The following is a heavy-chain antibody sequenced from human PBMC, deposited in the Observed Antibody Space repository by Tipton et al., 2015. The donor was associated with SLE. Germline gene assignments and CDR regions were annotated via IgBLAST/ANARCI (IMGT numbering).Heavy chain of an antibody. Sequence: TLSLTCTVSGDSISTGNYYWSWIRQPAGKGLEWIGRIYPSVTTNYNPSLKSQVTMSIDTSKNQFFLRLTSVAAADTAVYYCARHIFVGYDAFDIWGQGTMVTASS. CDR3: ARHIFVGYDAFDI. V-gene: IGHV4-61*02. CDR1: GDSISTGNYY. J-gene: IGHJ3*02. D-gene: IGHD2-21*01. CDR2: IYPSVTT.